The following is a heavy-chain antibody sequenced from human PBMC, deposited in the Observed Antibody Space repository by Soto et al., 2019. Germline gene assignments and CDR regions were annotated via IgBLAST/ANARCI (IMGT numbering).Heavy chain of an antibody. Sequence: ASVKVSCKASGYTFTSYYMHWVRQAPGQGLEWMGIINPSGGSTSYAQKFQGRVTMTRDTSTSTVYMELSSLRSEDTAVYYCAREGVVTAARDAFDIWGQGTMVTVSS. D-gene: IGHD2-21*02. V-gene: IGHV1-46*03. CDR2: INPSGGST. CDR3: AREGVVTAARDAFDI. CDR1: GYTFTSYY. J-gene: IGHJ3*02.